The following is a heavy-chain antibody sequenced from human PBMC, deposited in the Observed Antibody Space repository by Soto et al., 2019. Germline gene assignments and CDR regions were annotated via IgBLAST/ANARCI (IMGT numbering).Heavy chain of an antibody. V-gene: IGHV1-18*01. D-gene: IGHD3-22*01. CDR3: ARRGGGLLLNWFDP. J-gene: IGHJ5*02. CDR2: ISAYNGNT. Sequence: QVQLVQSGAEVKKPGASVKVSCKASGYTFTSYGISWVRQAPGQGLEWMGWISAYNGNTNYAQKPQGRAPRPADTSTSKAYRGRGGLRFGARAVYYGARRGGGLLLNWFDPWGQGTLVTVSS. CDR1: GYTFTSYG.